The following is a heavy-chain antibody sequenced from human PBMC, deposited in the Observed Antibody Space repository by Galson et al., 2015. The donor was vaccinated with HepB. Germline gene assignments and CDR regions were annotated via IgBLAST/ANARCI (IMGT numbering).Heavy chain of an antibody. CDR1: GGTFSSYA. CDR3: ARDLKTTVVTHDAFDS. CDR2: IIPIFGTA. D-gene: IGHD4-23*01. Sequence: SVKVSCKASGGTFSSYAISWVRQAPGQGLEWMGGIIPIFGTANYAQKFQGRVTITADESTSTAYMELSSLRSEDTAVYYCARDLKTTVVTHDAFDSWGQGTMVTVSS. V-gene: IGHV1-69*13. J-gene: IGHJ3*02.